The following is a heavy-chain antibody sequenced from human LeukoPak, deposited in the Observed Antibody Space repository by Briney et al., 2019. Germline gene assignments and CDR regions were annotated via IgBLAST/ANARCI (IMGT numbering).Heavy chain of an antibody. V-gene: IGHV3-7*03. CDR1: GFTFSSYW. CDR2: IKQDGSEK. CDR3: ATGTGTTVTQFDY. Sequence: GGSLRLSCAASGFTFSSYWMSWVRQAPGKGLEWVANIKQDGSEKYYVDSVKGRFTISRDNAKNSLYLQMNSLRAEDTAVYYCATGTGTTVTQFDYWGQGTLVTLSS. D-gene: IGHD1-7*01. J-gene: IGHJ4*02.